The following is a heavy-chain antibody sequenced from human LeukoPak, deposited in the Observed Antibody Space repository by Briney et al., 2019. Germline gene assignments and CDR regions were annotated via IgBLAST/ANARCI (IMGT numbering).Heavy chain of an antibody. D-gene: IGHD3-3*01. Sequence: NSGGSLRLSCAASGFSFSDYYMSWIRQAPGKGLEWVSYISSSGSTIYYADSVKGRFTISRDNAKNSLYLQMNSLRAEDTAVYYCARGPRITIFGVVTYPGGYWGQGTLVTVSS. J-gene: IGHJ4*02. V-gene: IGHV3-11*04. CDR1: GFSFSDYY. CDR3: ARGPRITIFGVVTYPGGY. CDR2: ISSSGSTI.